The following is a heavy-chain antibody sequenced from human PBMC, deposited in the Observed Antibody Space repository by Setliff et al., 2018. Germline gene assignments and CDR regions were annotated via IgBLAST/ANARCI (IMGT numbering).Heavy chain of an antibody. CDR1: GYTFTSFG. CDR2: ISGFTGFT. J-gene: IGHJ3*01. V-gene: IGHV1-18*01. Sequence: PSVKVSCKASGYTFTSFGVSWVRQAPGQGLEWMGWISGFTGFTQYSQKFKGRVAVTIDKSTSTAYMDLTSLRSDDTAVYYCLRDRPYSNSPEYSFDVWGQGTTVTVSS. D-gene: IGHD6-6*01. CDR3: LRDRPYSNSPEYSFDV.